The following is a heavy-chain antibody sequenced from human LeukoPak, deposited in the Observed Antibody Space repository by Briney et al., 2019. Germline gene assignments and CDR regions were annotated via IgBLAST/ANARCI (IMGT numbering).Heavy chain of an antibody. D-gene: IGHD3/OR15-3a*01. J-gene: IGHJ6*03. CDR2: VRSSGSTI. CDR1: GFTFSDYY. V-gene: IGHV3-11*01. Sequence: PGGSLRLSCAAPGFTFSDYYMSWIRQAPGKGLEWVSYVRSSGSTIYYADSVKGRFTISRDNAKNSLYLQMNSLRAEDTAVYYCAKAFGLSGGYYYYYMDVWGKGTTVTVSS. CDR3: AKAFGLSGGYYYYYMDV.